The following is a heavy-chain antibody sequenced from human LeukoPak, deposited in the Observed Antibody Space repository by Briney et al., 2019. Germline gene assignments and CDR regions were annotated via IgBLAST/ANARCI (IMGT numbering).Heavy chain of an antibody. D-gene: IGHD1-26*01. V-gene: IGHV4-30-4*08. Sequence: SETLSLTCTVSGGSISSGDYYWSWIRQPPGKGLEWIGDIYYSGSTYYNPSLKSRVTISVDTSKNQFSLKLSSVTAADTAVYYCARTQWDLPHDEGAFDIWGQGAMVTVSS. CDR2: IYYSGST. CDR1: GGSISSGDYY. J-gene: IGHJ3*02. CDR3: ARTQWDLPHDEGAFDI.